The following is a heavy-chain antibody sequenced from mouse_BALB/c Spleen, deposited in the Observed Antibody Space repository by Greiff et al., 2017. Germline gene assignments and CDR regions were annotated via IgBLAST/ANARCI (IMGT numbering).Heavy chain of an antibody. CDR2: ISSGSSTI. Sequence: EVNVVESGGGLVQPGGSRKLSCAASGFTFSSFGMHWVRQAPEKGLEWVAYISSGSSTIYYADTVKGRFTISRDNPKNTLFLQMTSLRSEDTAMYYCARDYGSSPWYFDVWGAGTTVTVSS. D-gene: IGHD1-1*01. CDR3: ARDYGSSPWYFDV. J-gene: IGHJ1*01. V-gene: IGHV5-17*02. CDR1: GFTFSSFG.